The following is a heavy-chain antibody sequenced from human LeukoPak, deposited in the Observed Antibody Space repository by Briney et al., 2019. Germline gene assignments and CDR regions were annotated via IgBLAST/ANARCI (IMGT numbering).Heavy chain of an antibody. Sequence: SVKVSCKASGGTFSSYAISWVRQAPGQGLEWMGGIIPIFGTANYAQNFQGRVTMTTDTPTTTAYMELRSLRYDDTAVYYCARVPELPDYWGQGTLVTVSS. CDR3: ARVPELPDY. CDR2: IIPIFGTA. D-gene: IGHD3-10*01. CDR1: GGTFSSYA. J-gene: IGHJ4*02. V-gene: IGHV1-69*05.